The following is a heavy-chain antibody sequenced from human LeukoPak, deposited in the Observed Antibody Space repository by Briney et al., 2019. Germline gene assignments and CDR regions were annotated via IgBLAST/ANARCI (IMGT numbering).Heavy chain of an antibody. V-gene: IGHV3-30*01. CDR1: GFTFSTYA. Sequence: GTSLRLSCAASGFTFSTYAMHWVRQAPGKELEWVAVISYDGSNKYHADSVKGRFTISRDNSKNTLYLQMNSLRDEDTAVYYCARDLKYSSGWWGIFDYWGQGTLVTVSS. D-gene: IGHD6-19*01. J-gene: IGHJ4*02. CDR2: ISYDGSNK. CDR3: ARDLKYSSGWWGIFDY.